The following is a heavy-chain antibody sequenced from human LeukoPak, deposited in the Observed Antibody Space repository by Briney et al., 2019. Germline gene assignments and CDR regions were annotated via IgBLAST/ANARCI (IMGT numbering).Heavy chain of an antibody. D-gene: IGHD2-21*02. CDR3: ARDPYCGGDCYSSSH. CDR2: INPNSGGT. V-gene: IGHV1-2*02. Sequence: ASVKVSCKASGYTFTGYYMHWVRQAPGQGLEWMGWINPNSGGTNYAQKFQGRVTMTRDTSISTAYMELGRLRSDDTAVYYCARDPYCGGDCYSSSHWGQGTLVTVSS. J-gene: IGHJ4*02. CDR1: GYTFTGYY.